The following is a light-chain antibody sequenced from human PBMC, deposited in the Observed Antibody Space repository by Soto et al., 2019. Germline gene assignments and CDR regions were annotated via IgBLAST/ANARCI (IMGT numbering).Light chain of an antibody. Sequence: DIQLTQYPSSLSASVGDTVTITCLASQTISTYLLWYHQKPGRAPNLLIYNASTLHSGVPSKFSGSGSGTDFTLTISSLQAEDVAVYYCQQSYSLPLTFGGGTKVDI. J-gene: IGKJ4*01. V-gene: IGKV1-39*01. CDR1: QTISTY. CDR2: NAS. CDR3: QQSYSLPLT.